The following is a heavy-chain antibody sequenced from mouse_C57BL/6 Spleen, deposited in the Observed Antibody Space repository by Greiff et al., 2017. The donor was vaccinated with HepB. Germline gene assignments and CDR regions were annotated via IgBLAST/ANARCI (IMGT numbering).Heavy chain of an antibody. Sequence: QVQLQQPGAELVMPGASVKLSCKASGYTFTSYWMHWVKQRPGQGLEWIGEIDPSDSYTNYNQKFKGKSTLTVDKSSSTAYMQLSSLTSEDSAVYYWARGYITTGGFDYWGQGTTLTVSS. CDR2: IDPSDSYT. CDR1: GYTFTSYW. J-gene: IGHJ2*01. CDR3: ARGYITTGGFDY. D-gene: IGHD1-1*01. V-gene: IGHV1-69*01.